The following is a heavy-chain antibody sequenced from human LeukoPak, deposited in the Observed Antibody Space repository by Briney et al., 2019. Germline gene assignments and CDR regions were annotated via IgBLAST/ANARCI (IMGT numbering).Heavy chain of an antibody. CDR3: ARCSGWQYYYGMDV. D-gene: IGHD6-19*01. Sequence: PGGSLRLSCAASGFTFSSYAMSWVRQAPGKGLEWVSAISASGGSTYYADSVKGRFTISSGNSKNTLYLQMNSLRVEDTAVYYCARCSGWQYYYGMDVWGQGTTVTVSS. V-gene: IGHV3-23*01. J-gene: IGHJ6*02. CDR1: GFTFSSYA. CDR2: ISASGGST.